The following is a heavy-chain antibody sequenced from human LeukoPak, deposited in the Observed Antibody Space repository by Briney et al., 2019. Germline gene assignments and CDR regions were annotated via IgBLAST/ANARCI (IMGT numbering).Heavy chain of an antibody. D-gene: IGHD3-9*01. J-gene: IGHJ4*02. V-gene: IGHV4-39*01. CDR2: IYYSGST. Sequence: SETLSLTCTVSGGSVSSGSNFWNWIRQPPGKGLEWIGYIYYSGSTYYNPSLKSRVTISVDTSKNQFSLKLSSVTAADTAVYYCARHYYDILTGYYESFDYWGQGTLVTVSS. CDR3: ARHYYDILTGYYESFDY. CDR1: GGSVSSGSNF.